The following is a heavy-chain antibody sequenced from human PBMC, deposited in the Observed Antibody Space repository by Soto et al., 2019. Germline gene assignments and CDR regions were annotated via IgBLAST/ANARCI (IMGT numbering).Heavy chain of an antibody. CDR1: GYSFTSYW. J-gene: IGHJ6*02. Sequence: GESLKISCKGSGYSFTSYWISWVRQMPGKGLEWMGRIDPSDSYTNYSPSFQGHVTISADKSISTAYLQWSSLKASDTAMYYCARRQVTQLARGGIDYYYYGMDVWGQGTTVTVSS. V-gene: IGHV5-10-1*01. CDR3: ARRQVTQLARGGIDYYYYGMDV. D-gene: IGHD6-6*01. CDR2: IDPSDSYT.